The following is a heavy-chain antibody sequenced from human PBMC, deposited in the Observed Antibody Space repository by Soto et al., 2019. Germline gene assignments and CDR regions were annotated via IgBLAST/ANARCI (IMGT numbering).Heavy chain of an antibody. D-gene: IGHD5-12*01. CDR3: ARGSGYDFQAPYYYYGMDV. CDR1: GYTFTSYG. Sequence: GASVKVSCKASGYTFTSYGISWVRQAPGQGLEWMGWISAYNGNTNYAQKLQGRVTMTTDTSTSTAYMELRSLRPDDTAVYYCARGSGYDFQAPYYYYGMDVWGQGTTVTVSS. V-gene: IGHV1-18*01. J-gene: IGHJ6*02. CDR2: ISAYNGNT.